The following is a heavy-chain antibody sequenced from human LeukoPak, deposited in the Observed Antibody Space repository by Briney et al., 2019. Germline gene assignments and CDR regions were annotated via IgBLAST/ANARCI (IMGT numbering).Heavy chain of an antibody. CDR2: INTDGSIT. V-gene: IGHV3-74*01. J-gene: IGHJ4*02. CDR3: ARVAGGTTFDY. CDR1: GFTFSSYS. Sequence: GGSLRLSCAASGFTFSSYSMNWVRQAPGKGLVWVSRINTDGSITSYADSVKGRFTISRDTAKNTLYLQMNSLRAEDTAIYYCARVAGGTTFDYWGQGARVTVSS. D-gene: IGHD6-13*01.